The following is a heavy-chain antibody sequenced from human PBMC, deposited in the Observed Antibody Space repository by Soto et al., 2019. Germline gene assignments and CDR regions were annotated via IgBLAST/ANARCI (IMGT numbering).Heavy chain of an antibody. CDR2: INPNSGGT. CDR3: ARGYCSSTSCYKAFDP. J-gene: IGHJ5*02. Sequence: APVKVSCKASGYTFTGYYMHWVRQAPGQGLEWMGWINPNSGGTNYAQKFQGRVTMTRDTSISTAYMELSRLRSDDTAVYYCARGYCSSTSCYKAFDPWGQGTLVTVSS. V-gene: IGHV1-2*02. D-gene: IGHD2-2*02. CDR1: GYTFTGYY.